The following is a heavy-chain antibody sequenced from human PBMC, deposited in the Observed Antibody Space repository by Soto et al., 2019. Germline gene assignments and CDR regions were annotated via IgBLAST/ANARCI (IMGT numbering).Heavy chain of an antibody. V-gene: IGHV3-30*04. CDR3: ARSRNGPYGNWFDT. D-gene: IGHD2-8*01. CDR1: GFTFSSYA. CDR2: ISYDGSNK. J-gene: IGHJ5*02. Sequence: PGGSLRLSCAASGFTFSSYAMHWVRQAPGKGLEWVAVISYDGSNKYYADSVKGRFTISRDNSKNTLYVQMNSLRAEDTAVYYCARSRNGPYGNWFDTCGLGTLVTVSS.